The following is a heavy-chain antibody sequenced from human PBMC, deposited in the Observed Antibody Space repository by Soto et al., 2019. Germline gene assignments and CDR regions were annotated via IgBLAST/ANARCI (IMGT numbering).Heavy chain of an antibody. D-gene: IGHD1-26*01. Sequence: EVQLVESGGGLVQPGGPLKLSCAAQGFPFMASPTHWFRRASGKGLKWGGRIRSKANSYATAYAASVKGRFTISRDDSKNTAYLQMNSLKTEDTAVYYCTRRGVGATSVDYWGQGTLVTVSS. CDR3: TRRGVGATSVDY. CDR1: GFPFMASP. CDR2: IRSKANSYAT. J-gene: IGHJ4*02. V-gene: IGHV3-73*02.